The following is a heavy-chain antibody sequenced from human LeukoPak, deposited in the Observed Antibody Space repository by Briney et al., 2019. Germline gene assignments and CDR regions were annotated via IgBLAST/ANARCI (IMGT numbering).Heavy chain of an antibody. D-gene: IGHD3-22*01. V-gene: IGHV3-66*01. J-gene: IGHJ4*02. Sequence: PGGSLRLSCAASGFTVSSIYVNWVRQAPGKGLEWVSVIYSGGYTYYADSVKGRFTISRDNSKNTVYLQMNSLRAEDTAVYYCARGLSYYDYWGQGTLVTVSS. CDR3: ARGLSYYDY. CDR1: GFTVSSIY. CDR2: IYSGGYT.